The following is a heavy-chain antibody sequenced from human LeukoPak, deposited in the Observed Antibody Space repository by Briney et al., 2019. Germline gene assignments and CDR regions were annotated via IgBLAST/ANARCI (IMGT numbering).Heavy chain of an antibody. CDR2: ICHSGST. CDR3: ARKNPLYCSGGSCYSLNAFDI. V-gene: IGHV4-38-2*01. D-gene: IGHD2-15*01. J-gene: IGHJ3*02. CDR1: GYSISSGYY. Sequence: PSETLSLTCAVSGYSISSGYYWGWIRPPPGKGLEWIGSICHSGSTYYNPSLKSRVTISVDTSKNQFSLKLSSVTAADTAVYYCARKNPLYCSGGSCYSLNAFDIWGQGTMITVSS.